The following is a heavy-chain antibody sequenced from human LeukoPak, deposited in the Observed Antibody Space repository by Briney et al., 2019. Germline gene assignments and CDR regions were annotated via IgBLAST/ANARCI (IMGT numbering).Heavy chain of an antibody. CDR2: IYHSGST. D-gene: IGHD2-2*01. Sequence: PSETLSLTCTVSGYSISSGYYWGWIRQPPGKGLEWIGSIYHSGSTYYNPSLKSRVTISVDTSKNQFSLKLSSVTAADTAVYYCAREPIVVVPAAIGGFDPWGQGTLVTVSS. CDR1: GYSISSGYY. CDR3: AREPIVVVPAAIGGFDP. J-gene: IGHJ5*02. V-gene: IGHV4-38-2*02.